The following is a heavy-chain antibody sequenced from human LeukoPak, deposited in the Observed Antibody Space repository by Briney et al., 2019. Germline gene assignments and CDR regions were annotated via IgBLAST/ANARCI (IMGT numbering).Heavy chain of an antibody. V-gene: IGHV3-23*01. CDR2: VGAGGTNT. Sequence: GGSLRLSCVGSPVTFGTSAMSWVRQAPGKGLEWVSAVGAGGTNTYYADSVEGRFTISRDNSKDTLYLHMDSLRVEDTAQYFCARINCSGGTCYDYFDDWGQGTLVTVSS. CDR3: ARINCSGGTCYDYFDD. J-gene: IGHJ4*02. D-gene: IGHD2-15*01. CDR1: PVTFGTSA.